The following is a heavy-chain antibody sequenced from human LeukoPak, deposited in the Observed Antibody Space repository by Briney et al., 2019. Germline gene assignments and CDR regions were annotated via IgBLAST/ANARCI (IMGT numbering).Heavy chain of an antibody. CDR1: GYTFTSYY. CDR3: ARAHLHYGDSIHDLDY. V-gene: IGHV1-46*01. CDR2: IYPSGGSA. D-gene: IGHD4-17*01. J-gene: IGHJ4*02. Sequence: ASVKVSCKASGYTFTSYYMHWVRQAPGQGLEWMGIIYPSGGSASYAQKFQGRVTMARDTSTSTVYMELSSLRSEDTAVYYCARAHLHYGDSIHDLDYWGQGTLVTVSS.